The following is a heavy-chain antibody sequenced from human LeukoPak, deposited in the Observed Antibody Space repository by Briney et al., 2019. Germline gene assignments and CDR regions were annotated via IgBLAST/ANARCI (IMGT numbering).Heavy chain of an antibody. CDR1: GYTFTSYY. CDR2: IDTSNGAT. Sequence: ASVKVSCKASGYTFTSYYMHWVRQAPGQGLEWMGWIDTSNGATNYAQKFQGRVTMTRDTSISTAYMELSRLRSDDTAVYYCARGPPFYSSGWPSPNFDYWGQGTLVTVSS. V-gene: IGHV1-2*02. CDR3: ARGPPFYSSGWPSPNFDY. D-gene: IGHD6-19*01. J-gene: IGHJ4*02.